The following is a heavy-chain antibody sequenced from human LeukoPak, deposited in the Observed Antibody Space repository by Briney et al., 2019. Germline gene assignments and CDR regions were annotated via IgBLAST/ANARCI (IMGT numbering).Heavy chain of an antibody. J-gene: IGHJ4*01. Sequence: SETLSLTCTVSGGSISSSSYYWGWIRQPPGKGLEWIGSIYYSGSAYYSPSLKSRVTISVDTSKNQFSLKLSSVTAADTAVYYCAGRENTWRSPLAHYFDYWGQGTLVTVSS. D-gene: IGHD5-12*01. CDR3: AGRENTWRSPLAHYFDY. CDR2: IYYSGSA. CDR1: GGSISSSSYY. V-gene: IGHV4-39*01.